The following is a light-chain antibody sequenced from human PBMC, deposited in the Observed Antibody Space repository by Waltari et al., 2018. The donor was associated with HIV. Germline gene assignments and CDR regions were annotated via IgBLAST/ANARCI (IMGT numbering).Light chain of an antibody. J-gene: IGKJ1*01. V-gene: IGKV4-1*01. CDR1: QXXXYRSNNRNY. CDR2: WAS. CDR3: QQYYSXPWT. Sequence: DIVMTQSPXSLVXSLGXRATIXXKXXQXXXYRSNNRNYLAWYQQKTGQPPKLLIYWASTRESWVPDRFSGRGSGTDXTLTISSXQAEDVAVYYCQQYYSXPWTFGQGTKVEIK.